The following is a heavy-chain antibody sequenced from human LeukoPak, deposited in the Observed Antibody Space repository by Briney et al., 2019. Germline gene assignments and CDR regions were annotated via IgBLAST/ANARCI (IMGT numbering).Heavy chain of an antibody. V-gene: IGHV1-46*01. CDR3: ARDAANYYDSSGYYHYGGAY. CDR2: INPSGGST. J-gene: IGHJ4*02. D-gene: IGHD3-22*01. CDR1: GYTFTSYY. Sequence: ASVKVSCKASGYTFTSYYMHWVRQAPGQGLEWMGIINPSGGSTSYAQKFQGRVTMTRDTFTSTVYMELSSLRSEDTAVYYCARDAANYYDSSGYYHYGGAYWGQGTLVTVSS.